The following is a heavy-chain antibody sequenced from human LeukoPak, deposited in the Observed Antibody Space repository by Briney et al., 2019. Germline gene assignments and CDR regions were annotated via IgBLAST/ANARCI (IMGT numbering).Heavy chain of an antibody. CDR3: VRVRGYSYGYDY. CDR1: GYTFTDNY. Sequence: ASVKVSCKASGYTFTDNYLHWVRQAPGQGLEWMGWINPNGGGTNYAQKFQGRVIVTIDTSISTAYMELSRLRSDDTAVYYCVRVRGYSYGYDYWGQGTLVTVSS. J-gene: IGHJ4*02. D-gene: IGHD5-18*01. CDR2: INPNGGGT. V-gene: IGHV1-2*02.